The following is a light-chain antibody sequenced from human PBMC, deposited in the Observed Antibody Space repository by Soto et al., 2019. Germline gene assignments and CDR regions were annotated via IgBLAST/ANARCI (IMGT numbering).Light chain of an antibody. CDR2: DVT. Sequence: QSALTQPASVSGSPGQSIAISCTGSSSDVGGYNHVSWYQQRPGKAPKLLIYDVTNRPSGVSDRFSGSKSGSTASLTISGLQAEDEADYYCSSPTGSSTYVFGTGTKLTVL. CDR1: SSDVGGYNH. CDR3: SSPTGSSTYV. J-gene: IGLJ1*01. V-gene: IGLV2-14*01.